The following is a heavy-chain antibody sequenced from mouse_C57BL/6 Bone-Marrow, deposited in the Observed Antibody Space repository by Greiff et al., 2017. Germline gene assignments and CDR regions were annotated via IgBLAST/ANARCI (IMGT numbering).Heavy chain of an antibody. Sequence: DVKLQESGAELVRPGASVKLSCTASGFNIKDDYMHWVKQRPEQGLEWIGWIDPENGDTEYASKFQGKATITADTSSNTAYLQLSSLTSEDTAVYYCTNWDEGTWFAYWGQGTLVTVSA. V-gene: IGHV14-4*01. CDR2: IDPENGDT. CDR1: GFNIKDDY. J-gene: IGHJ3*01. CDR3: TNWDEGTWFAY. D-gene: IGHD4-1*01.